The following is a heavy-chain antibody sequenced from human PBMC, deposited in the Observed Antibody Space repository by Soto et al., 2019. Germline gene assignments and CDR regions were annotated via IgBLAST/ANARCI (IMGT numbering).Heavy chain of an antibody. CDR3: ARHDAPGGSFWSGYYTSRPQYYFDY. Sequence: PSETLSLTCTVSGGSISSSSYYWGWIRQPPGKGLEWIGSIYYSGSTYYNPSLKSRVTISVDTSKNQFSLKLSSVTAADTAVYYCARHDAPGGSFWSGYYTSRPQYYFDYWGQGTLVTVSS. V-gene: IGHV4-39*01. CDR1: GGSISSSSYY. CDR2: IYYSGST. J-gene: IGHJ4*02. D-gene: IGHD3-3*01.